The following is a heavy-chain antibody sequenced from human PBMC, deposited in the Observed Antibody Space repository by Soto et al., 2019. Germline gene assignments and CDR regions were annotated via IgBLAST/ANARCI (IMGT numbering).Heavy chain of an antibody. V-gene: IGHV1-3*01. D-gene: IGHD3-3*01. J-gene: IGHJ4*02. CDR3: ARDDRSVSGVVTLDH. Sequence: ASVKVSCKATGYSFKNYAVHCVLQSPLQRLEWMGFTNEGSGNTRFSQKFQGRISITRDTSASTVYLDLSSLTSEDTAIYYCARDDRSVSGVVTLDHWGPGTLVTVSS. CDR1: GYSFKNYA. CDR2: TNEGSGNT.